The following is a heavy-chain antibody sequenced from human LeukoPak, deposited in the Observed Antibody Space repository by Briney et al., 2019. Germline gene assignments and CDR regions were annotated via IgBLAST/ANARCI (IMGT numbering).Heavy chain of an antibody. CDR2: IKEDGSEI. D-gene: IGHD2-15*01. Sequence: GGSLRLSCAASGFTFSTYWMSWVRQAPGKGLEWVAGIKEDGSEIYYVDSVKGRFTISRDNAKNTLSLQMNSLRAEDTAVYYCARGGYLPYYIDYWGQGTLVTVSS. CDR1: GFTFSTYW. CDR3: ARGGYLPYYIDY. J-gene: IGHJ4*02. V-gene: IGHV3-7*01.